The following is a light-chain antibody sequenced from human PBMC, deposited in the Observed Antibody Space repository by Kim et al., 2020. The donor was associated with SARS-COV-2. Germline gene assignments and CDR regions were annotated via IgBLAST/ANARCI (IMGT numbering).Light chain of an antibody. CDR3: QQYHTYPWT. CDR1: RSISIF. Sequence: SSGGDRVTITCRASRSISIFLAWYQQKPGTAPKLLIYRGSTLESGVPSRFSGSGSGTEFTLTITSLQPDDFATYYCQQYHTYPWTFGQGTKVDIK. CDR2: RGS. J-gene: IGKJ1*01. V-gene: IGKV1-5*03.